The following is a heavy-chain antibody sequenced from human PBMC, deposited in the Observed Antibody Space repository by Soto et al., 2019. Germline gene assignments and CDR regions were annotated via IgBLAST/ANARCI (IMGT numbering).Heavy chain of an antibody. Sequence: ASVKVSCKASGGTFSSYTISWVRQAPGQGLEWMGRIIPILGIANYAQKFQGRVTITADKSTSTAYMELSSLRSEDTAVYYCARVISGSYYSQPNWFEPWGQGTLVTVSS. CDR3: ARVISGSYYSQPNWFEP. V-gene: IGHV1-69*02. CDR2: IIPILGIA. D-gene: IGHD3-10*01. CDR1: GGTFSSYT. J-gene: IGHJ5*02.